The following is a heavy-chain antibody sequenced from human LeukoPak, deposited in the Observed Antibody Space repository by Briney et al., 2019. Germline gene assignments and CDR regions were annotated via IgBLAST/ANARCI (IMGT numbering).Heavy chain of an antibody. J-gene: IGHJ3*02. Sequence: GASVKVSCKASGYSFTSYWIGWVRQMPGKGLEWMGIIYPGDSDTRYSPSFQGQVTISADKSISTAYLQWSSLKASDTAMYYCARRRRSSGWYDAFDIWGQGTMVTVSS. V-gene: IGHV5-51*01. D-gene: IGHD6-19*01. CDR3: ARRRRSSGWYDAFDI. CDR2: IYPGDSDT. CDR1: GYSFTSYW.